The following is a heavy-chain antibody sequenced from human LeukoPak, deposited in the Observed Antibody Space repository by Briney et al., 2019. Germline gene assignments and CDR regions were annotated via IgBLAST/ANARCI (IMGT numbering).Heavy chain of an antibody. CDR2: ISYDGSNK. CDR3: ARLKVGTANDY. D-gene: IGHD2-21*02. V-gene: IGHV3-30-3*01. Sequence: GGSLRLSCAASGFTFSSYAMHWVRQAPGRGLEWVAVISYDGSNKYYADSVKGRFTISRDNSKNTLYLQMNSLRAEDTAVYYCARLKVGTANDYWGQGTLVTVSS. CDR1: GFTFSSYA. J-gene: IGHJ4*02.